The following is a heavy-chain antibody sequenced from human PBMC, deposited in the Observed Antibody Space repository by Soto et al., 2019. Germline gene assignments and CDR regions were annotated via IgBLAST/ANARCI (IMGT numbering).Heavy chain of an antibody. CDR3: VKGGDWAVAGYFDY. CDR1: GFTFSNFG. D-gene: IGHD6-19*01. J-gene: IGHJ4*02. V-gene: IGHV3-30*18. CDR2: IPYDGSMT. Sequence: QVQLVESGGGVVQPVRSLRLSCAASGFTFSNFGMHWVRQAPGKGLEWVAVIPYDGSMTYYADSVKGRFTISRDNSNNTLYLDMNSLRAEDTAVYYCVKGGDWAVAGYFDYWGQGTLVTVSS.